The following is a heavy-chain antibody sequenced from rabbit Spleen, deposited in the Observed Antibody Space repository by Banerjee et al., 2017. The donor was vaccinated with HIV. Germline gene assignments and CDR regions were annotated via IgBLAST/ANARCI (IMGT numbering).Heavy chain of an antibody. D-gene: IGHD6-1*01. V-gene: IGHV1S40*01. Sequence: QSLEESGGDLVKPEGSLTLTCTASGFSFSSSYWMCWVRQAPGKGLEWIACIYGGSNDITYYASWAKGRFTISRTSSTTVTLQMTSLTAADTATYFCARSTVDINYGCNLWGQGTLVTVS. CDR3: ARSTVDINYGCNL. J-gene: IGHJ4*01. CDR1: GFSFSSSYW. CDR2: IYGGSNDIT.